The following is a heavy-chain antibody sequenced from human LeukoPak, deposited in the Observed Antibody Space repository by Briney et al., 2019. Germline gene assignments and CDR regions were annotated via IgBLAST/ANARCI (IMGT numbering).Heavy chain of an antibody. CDR2: ISAYNGNT. CDR1: GYTFTSYG. Sequence: ASVKVSCKASGYTFTSYGISWVRQAPGQGLEWMGWISAYNGNTYFAQNLQGRVTMTTDTSTSTAYMELSRLRSDDTAVYYCARAVVVAAVDYGGRGPLVTVSS. CDR3: ARAVVVAAVDY. V-gene: IGHV1-18*01. J-gene: IGHJ4*02. D-gene: IGHD2-15*01.